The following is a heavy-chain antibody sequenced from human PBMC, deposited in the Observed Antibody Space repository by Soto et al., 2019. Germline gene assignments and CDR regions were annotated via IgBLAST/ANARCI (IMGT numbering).Heavy chain of an antibody. J-gene: IGHJ3*02. D-gene: IGHD4-17*01. CDR3: ARPHGADYAFDI. Sequence: ASVKVSCKACGYTFTSNGISWVRQAPGQGLEWMGWMNPNSGSTGYAQKFQGRVTMTRNTSISTAYMELSSLRSEDTAVYYCARPHGADYAFDIWGQGTMVTVSS. V-gene: IGHV1-8*02. CDR1: GYTFTSNG. CDR2: MNPNSGST.